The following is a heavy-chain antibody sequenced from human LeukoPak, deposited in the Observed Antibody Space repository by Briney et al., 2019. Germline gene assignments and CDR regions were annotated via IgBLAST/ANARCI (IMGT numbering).Heavy chain of an antibody. CDR2: IYSSGVT. CDR1: GDSISRGRHY. J-gene: IGHJ4*02. D-gene: IGHD3-10*01. Sequence: PSETLSLTCSVTGDSISRGRHYWGWVRQPPGRGLEWVGTIYSSGVTYHNPSLKSRLTMSVDTSTNHFSLRLTSVTAADTAIYYCATITHDGEFFDYWGQGTVVAVSS. CDR3: ATITHDGEFFDY. V-gene: IGHV4-39*07.